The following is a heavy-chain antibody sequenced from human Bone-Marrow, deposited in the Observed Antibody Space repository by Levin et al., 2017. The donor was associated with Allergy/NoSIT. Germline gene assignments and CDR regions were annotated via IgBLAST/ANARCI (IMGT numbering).Heavy chain of an antibody. J-gene: IGHJ6*02. CDR1: GGSISSSSYY. CDR3: ARPRPEAVAGTSRVYYYGMDV. Sequence: SQTLSLTCTVSGGSISSSSYYWGWIRQPPGKGLEWIGSIYYSGSTYYNPSLKSRVTISVDTSKNQFSLKLSSVTAADTAVYYCARPRPEAVAGTSRVYYYGMDVWGQGTTVTVSS. V-gene: IGHV4-39*01. CDR2: IYYSGST. D-gene: IGHD6-19*01.